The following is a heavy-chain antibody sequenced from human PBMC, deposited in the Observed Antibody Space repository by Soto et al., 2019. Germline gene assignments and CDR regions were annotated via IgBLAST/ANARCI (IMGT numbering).Heavy chain of an antibody. CDR1: GGTFSSYA. V-gene: IGHV1-69*01. CDR3: ARDRPALLLTYYGMDV. D-gene: IGHD2-15*01. Sequence: QVQLVQSGAEVKKPGSSVKVSCKASGGTFSSYAISWVRQAPGQGLEWMGGIIPIFGTADYAQKFQGRVTITADESTSTAYMELSSLRSEDTAVYYCARDRPALLLTYYGMDVWGQGTTVTVSS. CDR2: IIPIFGTA. J-gene: IGHJ6*02.